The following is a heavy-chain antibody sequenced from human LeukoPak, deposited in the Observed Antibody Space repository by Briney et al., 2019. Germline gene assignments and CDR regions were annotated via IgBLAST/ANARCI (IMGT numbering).Heavy chain of an antibody. CDR1: GFTFSSYG. J-gene: IGHJ2*01. CDR3: ARDPGDPRSYWYFDL. CDR2: ISYDGSNK. Sequence: GGSLRLSCAASGFTFSSYGMHWVRQAPGKGLEWVAVISYDGSNKYYADSVKGRFTISRDNSKNTLYLQMNSLRAEDTAVYYCARDPGDPRSYWYFDLWGRGTLVTVSS. D-gene: IGHD7-27*01. V-gene: IGHV3-30*03.